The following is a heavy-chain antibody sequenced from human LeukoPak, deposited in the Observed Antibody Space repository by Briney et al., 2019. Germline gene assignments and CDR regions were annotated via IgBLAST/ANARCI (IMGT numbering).Heavy chain of an antibody. Sequence: SVKVSCKASGGTLSSYAISWVRQAPGQGLEWMGGIIPIFGTANYAQKFQGRVTITADESTSTAYMELSSLRSEDTAVYYCASCDWGPKYYYYYYGMDVWGQGTTVTVSS. J-gene: IGHJ6*02. V-gene: IGHV1-69*13. CDR1: GGTLSSYA. D-gene: IGHD7-27*01. CDR2: IIPIFGTA. CDR3: ASCDWGPKYYYYYYGMDV.